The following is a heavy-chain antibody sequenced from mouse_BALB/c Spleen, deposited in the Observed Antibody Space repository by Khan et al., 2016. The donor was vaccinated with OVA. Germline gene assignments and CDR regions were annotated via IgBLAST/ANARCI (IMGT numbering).Heavy chain of an antibody. Sequence: QVQLQQPGTELVRPGASMKLSCKASGYTFTNYWINWVKQRPGQGLEWIGNIYPSDSYTNYNQKFKDKATLTVDESSSTAYMQLSSPTSADSAVYYCSREVRVHYEAIDYWGQGTSVTVSS. CDR1: GYTFTNYW. V-gene: IGHV1-69*02. D-gene: IGHD2-14*01. J-gene: IGHJ4*01. CDR2: IYPSDSYT. CDR3: SREVRVHYEAIDY.